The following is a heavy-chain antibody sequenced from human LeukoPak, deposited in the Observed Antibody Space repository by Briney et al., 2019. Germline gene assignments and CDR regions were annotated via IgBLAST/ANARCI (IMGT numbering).Heavy chain of an antibody. CDR2: IIPIVGTA. J-gene: IGHJ6*03. D-gene: IGHD6-19*01. V-gene: IGHV1-69*13. CDR3: ARGSGYSSGWTQTIYYYLMDV. CDR1: GGTFSIYA. Sequence: SVKVSCKHSGGTFSIYAISWVRDTPGQGLEWMGGIIPIVGTANYAQKLQGRVTITSDESTSTAYMELSSLRSEDTAVYYCARGSGYSSGWTQTIYYYLMDVWGKGTTVTVSS.